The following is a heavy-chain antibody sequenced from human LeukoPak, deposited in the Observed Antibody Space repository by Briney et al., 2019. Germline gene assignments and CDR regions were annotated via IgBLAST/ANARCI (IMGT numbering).Heavy chain of an antibody. CDR3: ARVGIAAAGRDFDY. J-gene: IGHJ4*02. V-gene: IGHV1-2*02. D-gene: IGHD6-13*01. CDR2: INPNSGGT. CDR1: GYTFTGYY. Sequence: GASVKVSCKASGYTFTGYYMHWVRQAPGQGLEWMGWINPNSGGTNYAQKFQGRVTMTRDTSISTAYMELSRLRSDDTAVYYCARVGIAAAGRDFDYWGQGTLVTVSS.